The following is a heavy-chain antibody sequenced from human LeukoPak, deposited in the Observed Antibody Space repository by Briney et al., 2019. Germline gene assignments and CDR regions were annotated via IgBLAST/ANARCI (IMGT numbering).Heavy chain of an antibody. D-gene: IGHD6-19*01. CDR3: ARGRRGPIAGAVNFDY. CDR1: AFTFSSYG. V-gene: IGHV3-48*04. J-gene: IGHJ4*02. Sequence: PGGSLRLSCAASAFTFSSYGMNWVRQAPGKGLEWVSYISTSSNRIDYADSVKGRFTISRDNVQNSLYLQMDSLSVEDRAVYYCARGRRGPIAGAVNFDYWGQGILVTVSS. CDR2: ISTSSNRI.